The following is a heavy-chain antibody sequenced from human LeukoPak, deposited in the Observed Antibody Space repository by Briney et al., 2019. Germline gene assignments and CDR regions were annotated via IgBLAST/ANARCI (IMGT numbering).Heavy chain of an antibody. CDR1: GFTFSSFA. J-gene: IGHJ4*02. CDR3: VKPGVVNVIVAVTFFDY. V-gene: IGHV3-64D*09. D-gene: IGHD3-22*01. CDR2: ISSDGGRT. Sequence: GGSLRLSCSASGFTFSSFAMFWVRQAPGKGLEYVSGISSDGGRTNYADSVKARFTISRDNSKVTLYLQMSSLRAEDTAVYYCVKPGVVNVIVAVTFFDYWGQGTQVTVSS.